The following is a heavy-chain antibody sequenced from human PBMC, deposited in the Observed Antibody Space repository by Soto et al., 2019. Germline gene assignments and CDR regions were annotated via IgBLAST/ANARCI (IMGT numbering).Heavy chain of an antibody. Sequence: SETLSLTCTVSGGSISSYYWSWIRQPPGKGLEWIGYIYYSGSTNYNPSLKSRVTISVDTSKNQFSLKLSSVTAADTAVYYCARLVGYGDYSPFDYWGQGTLVTVSS. CDR2: IYYSGST. CDR3: ARLVGYGDYSPFDY. V-gene: IGHV4-59*08. CDR1: GGSISSYY. J-gene: IGHJ4*02. D-gene: IGHD4-17*01.